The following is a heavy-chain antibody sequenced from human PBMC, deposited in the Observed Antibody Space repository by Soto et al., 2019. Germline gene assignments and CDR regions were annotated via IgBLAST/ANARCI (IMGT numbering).Heavy chain of an antibody. CDR2: IYYSGST. V-gene: IGHV4-39*01. Sequence: QLQLQESGPGLVKPSETLSLTCTVSGGSISSSSYYWGWIRQPPGKGLEWIGSIYYSGSTYYNPSLKRLLTISVDTSKHQFSLKLSSVTAADTAVYYCARHVRYFGWLPPLDYWGQGTLVTVSS. CDR1: GGSISSSSYY. J-gene: IGHJ4*02. D-gene: IGHD3-9*01. CDR3: ARHVRYFGWLPPLDY.